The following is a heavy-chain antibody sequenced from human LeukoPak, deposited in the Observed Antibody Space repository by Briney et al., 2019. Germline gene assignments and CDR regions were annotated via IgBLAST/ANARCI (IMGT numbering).Heavy chain of an antibody. CDR2: IYYSGST. V-gene: IGHV4-30-4*01. J-gene: IGHJ4*02. CDR1: GGSISSGDYY. CDR3: ARDLSGYPALLDY. Sequence: SQTLSLTCTVSGGSISSGDYYWSWIRQPPGKGLEWIGYIYYSGSTYYNPSLKSRVTISVDTSKNQFSLKLSSVTAADTAVYYCARDLSGYPALLDYWGQGTLVTVSS. D-gene: IGHD5-12*01.